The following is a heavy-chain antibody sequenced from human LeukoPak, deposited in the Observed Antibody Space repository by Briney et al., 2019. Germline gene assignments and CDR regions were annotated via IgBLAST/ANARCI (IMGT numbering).Heavy chain of an antibody. CDR2: ISGSGGST. D-gene: IGHD3-22*01. CDR1: RFTFSSYA. J-gene: IGHJ1*01. CDR3: ASPSDSSGSYYRPEEYFQH. V-gene: IGHV3-23*01. Sequence: PGGSLRLSCAASRFTFSSYAMSWVRQAPGKGLEWVSAISGSGGSTYYADSVKGRFTIYRDNSKNALYLQMNSLRAEDTAVYYCASPSDSSGSYYRPEEYFQHWGQGTLVTVSS.